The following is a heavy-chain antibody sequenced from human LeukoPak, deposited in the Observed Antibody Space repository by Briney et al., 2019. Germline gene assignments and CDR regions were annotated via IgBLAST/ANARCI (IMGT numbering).Heavy chain of an antibody. V-gene: IGHV3-23*01. CDR1: GFTFSSYA. CDR3: AKDGSGNFYRNFCDY. J-gene: IGHJ4*02. D-gene: IGHD3-10*01. Sequence: GGSLRLSCAASGFTFSSYAMSWVRQAPGKGLEWISTVSGSGGSIYYAESVKGRFTIYRDNSKNTVYLQMKSLRAEDTAVYYCAKDGSGNFYRNFCDYWGQGTLVTVSS. CDR2: VSGSGGSI.